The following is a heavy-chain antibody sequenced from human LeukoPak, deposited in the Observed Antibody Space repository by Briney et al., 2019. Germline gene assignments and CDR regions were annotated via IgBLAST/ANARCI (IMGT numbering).Heavy chain of an antibody. CDR2: IYHSGST. J-gene: IGHJ3*02. D-gene: IGHD3-16*02. CDR3: ARLMITFGGVIDSEDDAFDI. CDR1: GGSISSSNW. Sequence: SETLSLTCAVSGGSISSSNWWSWVRQPPGKGLEWIGEIYHSGSTNYNPSLKSRVTISVDTSKNQFSLKLSSVTAADTAVYYCARLMITFGGVIDSEDDAFDIWGQGTMVTVSS. V-gene: IGHV4-4*02.